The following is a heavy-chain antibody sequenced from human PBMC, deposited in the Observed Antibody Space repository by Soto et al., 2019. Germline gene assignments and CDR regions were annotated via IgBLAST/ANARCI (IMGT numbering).Heavy chain of an antibody. CDR2: IYYSGST. V-gene: IGHV4-31*03. Sequence: TLSLPCTVSGGSISSGGYYWSWIRQHPGKGLEWIGYIYYSGSTYYNPSLKSRVTISVDTSKNQFSLKLSSVTAADTAVYYCARDGRTGQFGWYFDDWGQGTLVTVSS. CDR1: GGSISSGGYY. J-gene: IGHJ4*02. CDR3: ARDGRTGQFGWYFDD. D-gene: IGHD3-10*01.